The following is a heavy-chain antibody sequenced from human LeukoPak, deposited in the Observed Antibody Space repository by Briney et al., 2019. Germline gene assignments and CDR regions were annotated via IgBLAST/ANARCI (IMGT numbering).Heavy chain of an antibody. CDR3: ARHTTSGWYQVVY. D-gene: IGHD6-19*01. J-gene: IGHJ4*02. CDR1: GGSISNYF. CDR2: ISYSGST. Sequence: SETLSLTCTISGGSISNYFLSWIRQPPGKGLEWIGYISYSGSTDHNPSLKSRVTISVDTSKNQFSLKLSSVTAADTAVYYCARHTTSGWYQVVYWGQGTLVTVSS. V-gene: IGHV4-59*01.